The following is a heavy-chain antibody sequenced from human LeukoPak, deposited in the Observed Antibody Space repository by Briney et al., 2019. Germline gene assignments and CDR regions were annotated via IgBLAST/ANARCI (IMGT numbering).Heavy chain of an antibody. Sequence: GGSLRLSCAASGFTVSSNYMSWVRQAPGKGLEWVSVIYSGGSTYYADSVKGRFTISRDNSKNTLFLQMNGLRAGDTAVYYCARGTITMVDYWGQGTLVTVSS. J-gene: IGHJ4*02. D-gene: IGHD3-10*01. CDR2: IYSGGST. CDR1: GFTVSSNY. CDR3: ARGTITMVDY. V-gene: IGHV3-66*01.